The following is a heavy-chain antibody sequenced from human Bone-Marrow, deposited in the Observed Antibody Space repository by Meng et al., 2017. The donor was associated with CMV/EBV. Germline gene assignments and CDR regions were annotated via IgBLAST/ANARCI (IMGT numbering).Heavy chain of an antibody. D-gene: IGHD2-21*01. CDR1: GFTFRSYG. CDR2: ILYDESNK. Sequence: GESLKISCAASGFTFRSYGMHWVRQAPGKGLEWVAFILYDESNKYYGDSVKGRFTIFRDNAYNTLFLQMDSLRAEDTAVYYCAKDRWPIRHWDQGTLVTVSS. V-gene: IGHV3-30*02. CDR3: AKDRWPIRH. J-gene: IGHJ1*01.